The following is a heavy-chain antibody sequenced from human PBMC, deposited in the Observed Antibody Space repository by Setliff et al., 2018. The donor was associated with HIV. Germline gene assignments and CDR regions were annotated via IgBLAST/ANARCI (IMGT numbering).Heavy chain of an antibody. J-gene: IGHJ5*02. Sequence: GGSMRLSCAASGITFSNHGMHWVRQAPGKGLEWVAGMSYDGRMKDYSDSVKGRFSISRDNSKNTVFLQMNSLRGEDTAVYYCAALKGYSYGRGCFDPWGQGTLVTVSS. CDR1: GITFSNHG. D-gene: IGHD5-18*01. V-gene: IGHV3-30*03. CDR2: MSYDGRMK. CDR3: AALKGYSYGRGCFDP.